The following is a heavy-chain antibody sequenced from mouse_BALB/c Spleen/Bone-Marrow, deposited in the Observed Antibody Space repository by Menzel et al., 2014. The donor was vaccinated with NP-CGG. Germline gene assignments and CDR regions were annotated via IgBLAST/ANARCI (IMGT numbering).Heavy chain of an antibody. Sequence: VKLMESGAELVKPGASVKLSCKASGYTFTSYYMYWVKQRPGQGLEWIGEINPSNGGTNFNEEFKSKATLTVDKSSSTAYMQLSSLTSEDSAVYYCTRRLLYYAMDYWGQGTSVTVSS. CDR2: INPSNGGT. V-gene: IGHV1S81*02. J-gene: IGHJ4*01. D-gene: IGHD2-13*01. CDR3: TRRLLYYAMDY. CDR1: GYTFTSYY.